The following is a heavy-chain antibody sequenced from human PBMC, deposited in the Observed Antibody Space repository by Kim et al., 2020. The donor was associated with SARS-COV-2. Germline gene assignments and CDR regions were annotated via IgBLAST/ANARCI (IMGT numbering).Heavy chain of an antibody. D-gene: IGHD5-18*01. J-gene: IGHJ4*02. CDR2: ISGSGGST. CDR1: GFTFSSYA. CDR3: AKDQAVDVDTTLFDY. V-gene: IGHV3-23*01. Sequence: GGSLSLSCAASGFTFSSYAMSWVRQAPGKGLEWVSAISGSGGSTYYADSVKGRFTISRDNSKNTLYLQMNSLRAEDTAVYYCAKDQAVDVDTTLFDYWGQGTLVTVSS.